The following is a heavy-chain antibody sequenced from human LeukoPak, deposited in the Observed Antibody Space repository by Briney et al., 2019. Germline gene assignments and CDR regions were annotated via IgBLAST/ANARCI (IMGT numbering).Heavy chain of an antibody. CDR1: GLTFNNYG. CDR3: ATRCITWHYLDY. CDR2: ISYDGSNK. V-gene: IGHV3-30*03. D-gene: IGHD4/OR15-4a*01. Sequence: GRSLRFSCAASGLTFNNYGMHRVRQAPGKGLKWVARISYDGSNKYYGDSVKGRFTISRDNSNNTLYLQTNRLIPKDTAVYYCATRCITWHYLDYWGQGTLVTVSS. J-gene: IGHJ4*02.